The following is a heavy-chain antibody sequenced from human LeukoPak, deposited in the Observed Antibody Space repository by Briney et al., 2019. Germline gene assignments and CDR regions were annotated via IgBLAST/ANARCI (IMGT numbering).Heavy chain of an antibody. Sequence: PGGSLRLSCAASGFTFSTSNMNWVRQTPEKGLEWVSTITPGGSNMYYHDSVKGRFTISRDNSKNTLYLQMNSLRAEDTAVYYCARDGIAATPYYYYGMDVWGQGTTVTVSS. CDR3: ARDGIAATPYYYYGMDV. J-gene: IGHJ6*02. V-gene: IGHV3-21*01. D-gene: IGHD6-25*01. CDR2: ITPGGSNM. CDR1: GFTFSTSN.